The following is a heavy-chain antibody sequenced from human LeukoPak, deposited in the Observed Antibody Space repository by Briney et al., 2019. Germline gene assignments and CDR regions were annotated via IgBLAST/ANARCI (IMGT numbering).Heavy chain of an antibody. CDR3: AKGGS. CDR2: ITGDGTTT. V-gene: IGHV3-43*02. J-gene: IGHJ5*02. Sequence: GGSLRLSCAASGFTFDDYAMHWARQAPGKGLEWISLITGDGTTTHYADSVRGRFTSSRDNSKNSLCLQMNSLSTEDTAFYYCAKGGSWGQGILVTVSS. D-gene: IGHD5-12*01. CDR1: GFTFDDYA.